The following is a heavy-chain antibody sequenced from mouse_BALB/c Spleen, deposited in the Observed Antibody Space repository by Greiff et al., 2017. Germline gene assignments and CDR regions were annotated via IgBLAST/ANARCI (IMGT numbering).Heavy chain of an antibody. CDR3: ARIETWGPGYFDY. CDR2: INPYNDGT. Sequence: EVQLQQSGPELVKPGASVKMSCKASGYTFTSYVMHWVKQKPGQGLEWIGYINPYNDGTKYNEKFKGKATLTSDKSSSTAYMELSSLTSEDSAVYYCARIETWGPGYFDYWGQGTTLTVSS. CDR1: GYTFTSYV. J-gene: IGHJ2*01. V-gene: IGHV1-14*01.